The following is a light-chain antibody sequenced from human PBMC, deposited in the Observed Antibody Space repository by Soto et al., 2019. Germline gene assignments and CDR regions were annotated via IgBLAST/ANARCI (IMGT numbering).Light chain of an antibody. V-gene: IGKV1-9*01. CDR2: GAS. CDR1: QGISSF. Sequence: IQLTQSPSSLSASVGARVTITCRASQGISSFLAWYQQKPWKAPKLLIYGASTLQSGVPSRFSGSGSGTDFTLTIGSLQPEDFATYYCQQLNSFPIPFGPGTKVDIK. J-gene: IGKJ3*01. CDR3: QQLNSFPIP.